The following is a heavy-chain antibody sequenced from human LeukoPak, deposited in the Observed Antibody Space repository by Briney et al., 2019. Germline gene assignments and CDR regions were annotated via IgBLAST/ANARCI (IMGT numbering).Heavy chain of an antibody. Sequence: PGGSLRLSCAASGFTFSCYAMSWVRQAPGKGLEWVSSISSSSSYIYYADSVKGRFTISRDNAKNSLYLQMNSLRAEDTAVYYCARAPHDYGDSGDYWGQGTLVTVPS. J-gene: IGHJ4*02. D-gene: IGHD4-17*01. CDR2: ISSSSSYI. V-gene: IGHV3-21*01. CDR1: GFTFSCYA. CDR3: ARAPHDYGDSGDY.